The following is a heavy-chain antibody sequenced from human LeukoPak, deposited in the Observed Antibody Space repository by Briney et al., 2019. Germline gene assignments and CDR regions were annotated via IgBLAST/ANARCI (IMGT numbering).Heavy chain of an antibody. V-gene: IGHV4-61*02. Sequence: SETLSLTCTVSGGSISSGSYYWSWIRQPAGKGLEWIGRIYTSGSTNYNPSLKGRVTISVDTSKNQFSLKLSSVTAADTAVYYCARSPRGYSYGQTYYYYYYMDVWGKGTTVTISS. J-gene: IGHJ6*03. CDR3: ARSPRGYSYGQTYYYYYYMDV. CDR2: IYTSGST. CDR1: GGSISSGSYY. D-gene: IGHD5-18*01.